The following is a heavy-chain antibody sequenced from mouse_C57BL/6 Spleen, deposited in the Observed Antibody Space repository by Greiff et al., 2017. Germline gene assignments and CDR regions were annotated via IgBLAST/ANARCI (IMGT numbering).Heavy chain of an antibody. V-gene: IGHV1-54*01. D-gene: IGHD2-3*01. CDR2: INPGSGGT. CDR1: GYAFTNYL. J-gene: IGHJ3*01. Sequence: VQLQQSGAELVRLGTSVKVSCKASGYAFTNYLIEWVKQRPGQGLEWIGVINPGSGGTNYNEKFKGKATLTADKSSSTAYMQLSSLTSEDSAVYFCARNDGYYDWFAYWGQGTLVTVSA. CDR3: ARNDGYYDWFAY.